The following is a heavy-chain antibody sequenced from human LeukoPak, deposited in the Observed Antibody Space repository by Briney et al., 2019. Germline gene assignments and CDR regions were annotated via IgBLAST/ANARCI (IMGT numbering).Heavy chain of an antibody. Sequence: SETLSLTCTVSGGSISSYYWSRIRQPPGKGLEWIGYIYYSGSTNYNPPLKSRVTISVDTSKNQFSLKLSSVTAADTAVYYCARSSSGWYEYYFDYWGQGTLVTVSS. V-gene: IGHV4-59*01. CDR2: IYYSGST. CDR1: GGSISSYY. CDR3: ARSSSGWYEYYFDY. D-gene: IGHD6-19*01. J-gene: IGHJ4*02.